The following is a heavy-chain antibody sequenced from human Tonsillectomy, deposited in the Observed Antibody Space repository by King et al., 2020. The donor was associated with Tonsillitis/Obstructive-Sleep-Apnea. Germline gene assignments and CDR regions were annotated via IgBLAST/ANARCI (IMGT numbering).Heavy chain of an antibody. CDR2: IRSKAYGGTT. J-gene: IGHJ4*02. Sequence: VQLVESGGGLVQPGRSLRLSCTASGFTFGDYAMSWVRQAPGKGLEWVGFIRSKAYGGTTEYAASVKGRFTISRDDSKSIAYLQMNSLKTEDTAVYYCIRDRDSGYDSHFDYWGQGTLVTVSS. D-gene: IGHD5-12*01. CDR1: GFTFGDYA. V-gene: IGHV3-49*04. CDR3: IRDRDSGYDSHFDY.